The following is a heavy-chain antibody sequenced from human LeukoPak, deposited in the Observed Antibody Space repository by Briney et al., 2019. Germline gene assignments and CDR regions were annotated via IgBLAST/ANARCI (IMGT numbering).Heavy chain of an antibody. CDR2: ISYDGSNK. D-gene: IGHD5-18*01. J-gene: IGHJ6*02. V-gene: IGHV3-30*04. Sequence: GRSLRLSCAASGFTFSSYAMHWVRQAPGKGLEWVAAISYDGSNKYYADSVKGRFTISRDNSKNTLYLQMNSLRAEDTAVYYCARDPAMVTGHYYYYYGMDVWGQGTTVTVSS. CDR1: GFTFSSYA. CDR3: ARDPAMVTGHYYYYYGMDV.